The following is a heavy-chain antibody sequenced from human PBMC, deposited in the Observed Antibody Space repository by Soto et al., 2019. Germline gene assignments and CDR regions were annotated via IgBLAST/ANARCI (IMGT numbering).Heavy chain of an antibody. J-gene: IGHJ6*02. CDR2: IKQDGSEK. Sequence: GGSLRLSCAASGFTFSSYWMSWVRQAPGKGLEWVANIKQDGSEKYYVDSVKGRFTISRDNAKNSLYLQMNNLKAGDTAVYYCARGGIPPGYDLDVWGQGTTVTVSS. V-gene: IGHV3-7*01. CDR3: ARGGIPPGYDLDV. CDR1: GFTFSSYW. D-gene: IGHD6-13*01.